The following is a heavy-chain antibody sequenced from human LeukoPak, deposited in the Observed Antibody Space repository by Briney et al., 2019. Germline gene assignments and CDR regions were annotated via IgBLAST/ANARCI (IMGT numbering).Heavy chain of an antibody. V-gene: IGHV4-61*09. J-gene: IGHJ5*02. CDR2: IYTSGST. D-gene: IGHD3-3*01. Sequence: SETLSLTCTVSGGSISRGGYCWSWIRQPAGKGLEWIGHIYTSGSTNYNPSLKSRVTISVDTSKNQFSLKLSSVTAADTAVYYCARGEDFWSGHSHNWFDPWGQGTLVTVSS. CDR1: GGSISRGGYC. CDR3: ARGEDFWSGHSHNWFDP.